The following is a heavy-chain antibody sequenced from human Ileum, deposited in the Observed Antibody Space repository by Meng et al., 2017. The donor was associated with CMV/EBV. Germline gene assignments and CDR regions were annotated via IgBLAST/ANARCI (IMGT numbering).Heavy chain of an antibody. CDR1: GYTFAIYG. V-gene: IGHV1-3*03. J-gene: IGHJ4*02. Sequence: SCKASGYTFAIYGIHWVRQAPGQGLEWMGWVNPGNGKTKFSKEFQGRVTITRETSATTVHMELSSLRSEDTAIYYCVRVAGWRFDYWGQGTLVTVSS. CDR2: VNPGNGKT. D-gene: IGHD5-24*01. CDR3: VRVAGWRFDY.